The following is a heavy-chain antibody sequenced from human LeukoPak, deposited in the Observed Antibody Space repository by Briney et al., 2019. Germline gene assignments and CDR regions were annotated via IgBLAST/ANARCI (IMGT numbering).Heavy chain of an antibody. CDR3: AAFLSGTYWYFDY. V-gene: IGHV4-4*07. D-gene: IGHD1-26*01. J-gene: IGHJ4*02. CDR2: IYTGGSTNYYTSGST. Sequence: PSETLSLTCTVSGDSISSYYWSWIRQPAEKGLEWIGHIYTGGSTNYYTSGSTDYNPSLKSRVTISLDRSKNQFSLKLSSVTAAETDVYYCAAFLSGTYWYFDYWGQGALVTVSS. CDR1: GDSISSYY.